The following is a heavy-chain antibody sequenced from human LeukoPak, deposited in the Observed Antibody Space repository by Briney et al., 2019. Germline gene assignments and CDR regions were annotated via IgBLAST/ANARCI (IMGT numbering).Heavy chain of an antibody. V-gene: IGHV1-18*01. Sequence: ASVKVSCKASGYTFTSYGLTWVRQAPGQGLEWMGWISTYNGNTYYAQGLQGRVSMTTDTSTSTAYMELRSLRSDDTAVYYCARQNEKYTSGWYTAWGQGTLVTVSS. CDR2: ISTYNGNT. J-gene: IGHJ5*02. CDR3: ARQNEKYTSGWYTA. D-gene: IGHD6-19*01. CDR1: GYTFTSYG.